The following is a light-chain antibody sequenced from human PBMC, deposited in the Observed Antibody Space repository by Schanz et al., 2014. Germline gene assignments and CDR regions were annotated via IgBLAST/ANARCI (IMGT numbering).Light chain of an antibody. J-gene: IGLJ2*01. CDR3: SSFASGTTFVI. CDR1: SSDVGGYDY. Sequence: QSALTQPASVSGSPGQSITISCTGTSSDVGGYDYVSWYQQHPGKAPKLMIYDVTNRPSGVSNRFSGSKSGNTASLTISGLPAEDEAGYYCSSFASGTTFVIFGGGTMLTVL. V-gene: IGLV2-14*03. CDR2: DVT.